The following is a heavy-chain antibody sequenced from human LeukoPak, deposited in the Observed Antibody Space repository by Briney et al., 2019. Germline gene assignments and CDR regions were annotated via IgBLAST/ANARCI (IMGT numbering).Heavy chain of an antibody. D-gene: IGHD3-22*01. V-gene: IGHV5-51*01. CDR1: GSRFTSYW. Sequence: GASLQISCKGSGSRFTSYWIGWVRPLPGKGLEWMGIIYPGDSDTRYSPSFQGQVTISADKSISTAYLQWSSLKASDTAMYYCAINYYDSSGYYYWGQGTLVTVSS. CDR3: AINYYDSSGYYY. J-gene: IGHJ4*02. CDR2: IYPGDSDT.